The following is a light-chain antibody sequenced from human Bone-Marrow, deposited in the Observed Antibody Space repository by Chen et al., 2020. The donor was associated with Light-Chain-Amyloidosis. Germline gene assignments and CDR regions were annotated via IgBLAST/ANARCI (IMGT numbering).Light chain of an antibody. Sequence: YVLTQPSSVSVAPGQTATIACGGNNIGSTSLHWYQQTPGQAPLLVVYDDSDRPSGIPERLSGSNSGNTATLTISRVEAGDEADYYCQVWDRSSDRPVFGGGTKLTVL. J-gene: IGLJ3*02. CDR2: DDS. CDR1: NIGSTS. CDR3: QVWDRSSDRPV. V-gene: IGLV3-21*02.